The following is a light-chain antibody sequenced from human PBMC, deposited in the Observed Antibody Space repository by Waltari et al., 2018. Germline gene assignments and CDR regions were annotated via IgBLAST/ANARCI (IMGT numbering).Light chain of an antibody. V-gene: IGKV1-5*03. Sequence: DIQMSQSPSTLSASVGDRVTITCRASQRISTWLAWYQQKPGKAPKLLISRASTLESGVPSRFAGSGSGTEFTLTISSLQPDDFGTYYCQLYNSYVMYTFGQGTKLDIK. CDR2: RAS. CDR3: QLYNSYVMYT. CDR1: QRISTW. J-gene: IGKJ2*01.